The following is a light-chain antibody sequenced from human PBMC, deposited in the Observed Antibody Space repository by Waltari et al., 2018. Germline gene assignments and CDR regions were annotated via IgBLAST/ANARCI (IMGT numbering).Light chain of an antibody. CDR2: GNN. Sequence: QSVLTQPPSASGTPGQRVTISCSGSRSNIGSNYVYWYQQPPGTAPNLLIYGNNPRPSGVPDRFSGSTSGTSASLAISGLRSEDEADYYCAAWDDSLSGRVFGGGTKVTVL. CDR3: AAWDDSLSGRV. J-gene: IGLJ3*02. V-gene: IGLV1-47*01. CDR1: RSNIGSNY.